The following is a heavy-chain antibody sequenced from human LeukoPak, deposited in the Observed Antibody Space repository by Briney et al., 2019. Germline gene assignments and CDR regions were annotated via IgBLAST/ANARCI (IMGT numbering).Heavy chain of an antibody. V-gene: IGHV3-30*04. J-gene: IGHJ4*02. CDR3: ARDAGGRYYDSSGYWGVDY. CDR2: ISYDGSNK. CDR1: GFTFSSYA. D-gene: IGHD3-22*01. Sequence: PGGSLRLSCAASGFTFSSYAMHWVRQAPGKGLEWVAVISYDGSNKCYADSVKGRFTISRDNSKNTLYLQMNSLRAEDTAVYYCARDAGGRYYDSSGYWGVDYWGQGTLVTVSS.